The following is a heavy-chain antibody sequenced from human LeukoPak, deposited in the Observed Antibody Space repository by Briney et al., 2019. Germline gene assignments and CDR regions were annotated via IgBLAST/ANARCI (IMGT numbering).Heavy chain of an antibody. J-gene: IGHJ4*02. CDR1: GGSISSYY. D-gene: IGHD3-16*01. V-gene: IGHV4-59*01. CDR3: ARIPPSSRLFRGGYYFDY. Sequence: SETLSLTCTVSGGSISSYYWSWIRHPPGKGLEWIGYIYYSGSTSYNPSPKSRVTISVDTSKNQFSLKLSSVTAADTAVYYCARIPPSSRLFRGGYYFDYWGQGTLVTVSS. CDR2: IYYSGST.